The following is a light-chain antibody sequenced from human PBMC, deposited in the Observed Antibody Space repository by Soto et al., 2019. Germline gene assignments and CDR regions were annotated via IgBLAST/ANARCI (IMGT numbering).Light chain of an antibody. Sequence: DIQMTQSPSFVSASVGDRVTITCRASLGVRNWLAWYQQKPGQAPKLLIYGASSLQSGVPSRFSGSGSGTDFTLTISSLQPEDFATYYCHQANTFPLTFGGGTKVEIK. J-gene: IGKJ4*01. V-gene: IGKV1-12*01. CDR1: LGVRNW. CDR2: GAS. CDR3: HQANTFPLT.